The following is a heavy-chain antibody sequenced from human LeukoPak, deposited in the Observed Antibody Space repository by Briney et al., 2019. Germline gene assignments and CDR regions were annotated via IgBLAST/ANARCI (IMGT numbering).Heavy chain of an antibody. J-gene: IGHJ5*02. CDR1: GDSTSSYY. CDR3: AREGDYYDSSGPFDP. Sequence: ASETLSLTCTVSGDSTSSYYWSWIRQPAGKGLEWIGRIYTSGSTNYNPSLKSRVTMSVDTSKNQFSLKLSSVTAADTAVYYCAREGDYYDSSGPFDPWGQGTLVTVSS. V-gene: IGHV4-4*07. D-gene: IGHD3-22*01. CDR2: IYTSGST.